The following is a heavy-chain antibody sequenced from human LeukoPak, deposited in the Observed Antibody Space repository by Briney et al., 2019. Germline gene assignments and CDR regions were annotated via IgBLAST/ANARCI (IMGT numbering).Heavy chain of an antibody. CDR1: GLTFSSYS. D-gene: IGHD3-10*01. J-gene: IGHJ4*02. Sequence: PGGSLRLSCAASGLTFSSYSMNWVRQAPGKGLEWVSSISSSSNYIYYADSVKGRFTISRDNAKNSLYLQMNSLRAEDTAVYYCARVPHAMIRGVIITEFYFDFWGQGTLVTVSS. CDR2: ISSSSNYI. CDR3: ARVPHAMIRGVIITEFYFDF. V-gene: IGHV3-21*01.